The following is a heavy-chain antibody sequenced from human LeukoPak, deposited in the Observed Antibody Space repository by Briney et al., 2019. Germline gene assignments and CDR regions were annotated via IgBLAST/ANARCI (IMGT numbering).Heavy chain of an antibody. V-gene: IGHV3-48*03. D-gene: IGHD1-7*01. Sequence: GGPLRLSCAASGFTFSSYAMSWVRQAPGKGLEWVSHISSSGSTIWYADSVKGRFTISRDNAKNSLYLQMNSLRAEDTAVYYCARVELAPYYYYMDVWGKGTTVTVSS. CDR3: ARVELAPYYYYMDV. CDR2: ISSSGSTI. CDR1: GFTFSSYA. J-gene: IGHJ6*03.